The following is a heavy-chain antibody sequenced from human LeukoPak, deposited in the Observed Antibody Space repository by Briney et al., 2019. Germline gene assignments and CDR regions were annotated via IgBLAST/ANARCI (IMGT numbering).Heavy chain of an antibody. CDR2: MNPNSGNT. CDR1: GYTFTSYD. D-gene: IGHD3-22*01. CDR3: ARDKYYYDSSGLRSPLSDY. J-gene: IGHJ4*02. V-gene: IGHV1-8*01. Sequence: ASVTVSFKASGYTFTSYDINWVRQATGQGLEWMGWMNPNSGNTGYAQKFQGRVTMTRNTSISTAYMELSSLRSEDTAVYYCARDKYYYDSSGLRSPLSDYWGQGTLVTVSS.